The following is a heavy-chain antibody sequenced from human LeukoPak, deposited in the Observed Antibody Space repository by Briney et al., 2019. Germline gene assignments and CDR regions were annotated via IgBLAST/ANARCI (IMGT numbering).Heavy chain of an antibody. CDR2: IYYSGST. D-gene: IGHD2-2*02. J-gene: IGHJ4*02. CDR1: GGSISSGDYY. Sequence: SETLSLTCTVSGGSISSGDYYWSWIRQPPGKGLEWIRYIYYSGSTYYNPSLKSRVTISVDTSKNQFSLKLSSVTAADTAVYYCARYCSSTSCYRGYYFDYWGQGTLVTVSS. V-gene: IGHV4-30-4*08. CDR3: ARYCSSTSCYRGYYFDY.